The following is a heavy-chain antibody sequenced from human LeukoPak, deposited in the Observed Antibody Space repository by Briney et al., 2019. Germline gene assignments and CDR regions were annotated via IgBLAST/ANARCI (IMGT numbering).Heavy chain of an antibody. V-gene: IGHV4-30-4*01. CDR3: ARGAGTEAMVLGGRGYFDY. J-gene: IGHJ4*02. CDR1: GGSISSGDYY. Sequence: PSETLSLTCTVSGGSISSGDYYWSWIRQPPGKGLEWIGYIYYSGSTYYNPSLKSRVTISVDTSKNQFSLKLSSVTAADTAVYYCARGAGTEAMVLGGRGYFDYWGQGTLVTVSS. CDR2: IYYSGST. D-gene: IGHD5-18*01.